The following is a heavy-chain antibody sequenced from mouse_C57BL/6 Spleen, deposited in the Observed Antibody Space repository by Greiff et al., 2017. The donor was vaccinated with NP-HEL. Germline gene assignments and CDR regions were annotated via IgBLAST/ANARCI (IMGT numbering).Heavy chain of an antibody. V-gene: IGHV1-50*01. J-gene: IGHJ2*01. D-gene: IGHD4-1*01. CDR2: IDPSDSYT. CDR3: ARLAGTGGTGDY. CDR1: GYTFTSYW. Sequence: QVQLQQPGAELVKPGASVKLSCKASGYTFTSYWMRWVKQRPGQGLEWIGEIDPSDSYTNYNQKFKGKATLTVDTSSSTAYMQLSSLTSEDSAVYYCARLAGTGGTGDYWGQGTTLTVSS.